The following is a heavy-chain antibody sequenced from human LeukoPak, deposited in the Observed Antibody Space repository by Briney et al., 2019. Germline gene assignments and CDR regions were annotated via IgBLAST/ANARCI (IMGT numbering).Heavy chain of an antibody. CDR2: ILASGIT. CDR1: GGSVRSYY. J-gene: IGHJ6*03. CDR3: ARDPYYFYMDV. V-gene: IGHV4-4*07. Sequence: SETLSLTCSVSGGSVRSYYWSWIRQPAGKELEWVGRILASGITNYNPSLKSRVTISVDTSKNQFSLNLSSVTAADTAVYYCARDPYYFYMDVWGKGTTVTVSS.